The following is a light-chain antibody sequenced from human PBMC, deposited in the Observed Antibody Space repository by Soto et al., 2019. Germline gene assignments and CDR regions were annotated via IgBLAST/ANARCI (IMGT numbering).Light chain of an antibody. CDR2: EVS. J-gene: IGLJ1*01. Sequence: QSALTQPASVSGSPGQSITISCTGTSGDVGGYNYVSWYQQHPGKAPKLMIYEVSNRPSGVSNRISGSKSGNTASLTISGLHAEDEADYYCSSYTSSSTLVFGTGTKLTVL. CDR1: SGDVGGYNY. CDR3: SSYTSSSTLV. V-gene: IGLV2-14*01.